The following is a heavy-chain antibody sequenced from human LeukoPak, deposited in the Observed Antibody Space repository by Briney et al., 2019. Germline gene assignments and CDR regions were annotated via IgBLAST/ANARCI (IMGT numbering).Heavy chain of an antibody. V-gene: IGHV4-59*01. CDR2: VFNNGGT. J-gene: IGHJ4*02. CDR3: VASYGGYVLDY. Sequence: SETLSLTCTVSGGSIGSYHWNWIRQPSGKGPEWIGIVFNNGGTKHNPSLKSRVAISVDPSKNQFALKLTSVTAADTAVYYCVASYGGYVLDYWGQGALVIVSS. CDR1: GGSIGSYH. D-gene: IGHD5-12*01.